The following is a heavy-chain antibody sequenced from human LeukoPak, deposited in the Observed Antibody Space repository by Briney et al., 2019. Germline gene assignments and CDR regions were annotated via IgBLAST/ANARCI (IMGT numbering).Heavy chain of an antibody. CDR3: TKDLTGELDY. D-gene: IGHD7-27*01. Sequence: GGSPRLSCAASGFTFSSYSMNWVRQAPGKGLEWVSYISSSSSTIYYADSVKGRFTISRDNAKNTLYVQMNSLRAEDTALYYCTKDLTGELDYWGQGTLVTVSS. CDR1: GFTFSSYS. V-gene: IGHV3-48*04. CDR2: ISSSSSTI. J-gene: IGHJ4*02.